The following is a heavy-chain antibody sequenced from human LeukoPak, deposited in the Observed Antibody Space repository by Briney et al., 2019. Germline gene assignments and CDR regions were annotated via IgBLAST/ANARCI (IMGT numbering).Heavy chain of an antibody. CDR3: ARGGASELYYFDY. V-gene: IGHV3-53*01. D-gene: IGHD2-15*01. CDR2: IYDGGNT. Sequence: GGSLRLSCAASGFTVSNKYMSWVRQAPGKGLECVSVIYDGGNTYYADSVRGRFTISRDNSKNTLYLQMNSLRAEDTAVYYCARGGASELYYFDYWGQGTLVTVSS. J-gene: IGHJ4*02. CDR1: GFTVSNKY.